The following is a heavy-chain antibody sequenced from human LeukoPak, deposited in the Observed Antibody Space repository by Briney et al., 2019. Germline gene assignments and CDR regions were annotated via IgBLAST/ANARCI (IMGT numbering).Heavy chain of an antibody. CDR1: GYTFTSYG. Sequence: ASVKVSCKASGYTFTSYGISWVRQAPGQGLEWMGWISAYNGNTNYAQKLQGRVTMTTDTSTSTAYMELRSLRSDDTAVYYCARAQGSYGSGSYYSYNWFDPWGQGTLVTVSS. V-gene: IGHV1-18*01. J-gene: IGHJ5*02. CDR3: ARAQGSYGSGSYYSYNWFDP. CDR2: ISAYNGNT. D-gene: IGHD3-10*01.